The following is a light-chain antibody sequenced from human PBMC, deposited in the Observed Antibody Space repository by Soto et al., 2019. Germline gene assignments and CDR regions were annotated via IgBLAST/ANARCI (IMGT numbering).Light chain of an antibody. CDR3: QQYGSSPLT. V-gene: IGKV3-20*01. Sequence: EMVLTQSPGTLSLSPGERATLSCRASQSVSSSYLAWYQQKPGQAPRLLIYDASSRATGIPDRFSGSGSWTDFTLTISTLEPEDFAVDYCQQYGSSPLTFGGGTKVEIE. CDR1: QSVSSSY. J-gene: IGKJ4*01. CDR2: DAS.